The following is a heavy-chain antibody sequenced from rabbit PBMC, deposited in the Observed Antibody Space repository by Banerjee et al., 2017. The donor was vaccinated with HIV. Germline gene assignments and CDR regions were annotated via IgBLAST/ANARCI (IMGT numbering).Heavy chain of an antibody. CDR2: INTISGDT. V-gene: IGHV1S45*01. J-gene: IGHJ4*01. D-gene: IGHD4-1*01. CDR3: ARDLAGVIGWNFNL. CDR1: GFSLSKYP. Sequence: QEQLVESGGGLVKPEGSLTLTCTASGFSLSKYPIHWVRQAPGKGLEWIGCINTISGDTVYATWAKGRFTISKASWTTVTLQMTSLTAADTASYFCARDLAGVIGWNFNLWGPGTLVTVS.